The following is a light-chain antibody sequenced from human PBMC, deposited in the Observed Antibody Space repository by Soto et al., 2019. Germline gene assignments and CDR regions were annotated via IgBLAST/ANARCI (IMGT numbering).Light chain of an antibody. CDR3: SPYAGPYPIV. CDR2: DVT. CDR1: SSDVGGYNY. J-gene: IGLJ1*01. V-gene: IGLV2-11*01. Sequence: QSALTQPRSVSGSPGQSVTISCTGTSSDVGGYNYVSWYQQHPGKTPKLMIYDVTKRPSGVPDRFSGSKSGNTASLTISGLQAEYEADYYCSPYAGPYPIVFGTGTKLPFL.